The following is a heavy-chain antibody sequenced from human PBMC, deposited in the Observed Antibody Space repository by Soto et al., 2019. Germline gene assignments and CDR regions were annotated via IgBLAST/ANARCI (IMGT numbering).Heavy chain of an antibody. D-gene: IGHD3-22*01. CDR3: ARSWGSETYYYDSSGYYGAFDI. CDR2: IIPIFGTA. J-gene: IGHJ3*02. Sequence: SVKVSCKASGGTFSSYAISWVRQAPGQGLEWMGGIIPIFGTANYAQKFQGRVTITADESTSTAHMELSSLRSEDTAVYYCARSWGSETYYYDSSGYYGAFDIWGQGTMVTVSS. V-gene: IGHV1-69*13. CDR1: GGTFSSYA.